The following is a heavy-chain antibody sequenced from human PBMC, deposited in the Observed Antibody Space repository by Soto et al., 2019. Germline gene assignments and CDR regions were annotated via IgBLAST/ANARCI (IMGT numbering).Heavy chain of an antibody. Sequence: QVQLVQSGAEVRKPGASVKVSCKASGYSFTSYGITWVRQAPGQGLEWMGWVNIYEGSTNYAQKFQGRVTMTTDTSTSTVHLEVRSLRSDDTAMYYCARERGGYAYGDYWGQGTLVTVSS. CDR2: VNIYEGST. D-gene: IGHD5-18*01. CDR1: GYSFTSYG. V-gene: IGHV1-18*01. CDR3: ARERGGYAYGDY. J-gene: IGHJ4*02.